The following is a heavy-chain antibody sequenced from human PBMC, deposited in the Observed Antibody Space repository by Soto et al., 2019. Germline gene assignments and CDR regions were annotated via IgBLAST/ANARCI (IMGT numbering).Heavy chain of an antibody. V-gene: IGHV3-33*01. CDR2: IWYDGTKK. D-gene: IGHD3-10*01. CDR3: ARGDGAGNVNSFDP. Sequence: QVQLVESGGGVVQPGRSLRLSCAASGFTFSSYGMHWIRQAPGKGLEWVAIIWYDGTKKYYADSVKGRFTVSRDNSKNTLYLQMNSLRVEDMAVYYGARGDGAGNVNSFDPWGQGTLVTVSS. CDR1: GFTFSSYG. J-gene: IGHJ5*02.